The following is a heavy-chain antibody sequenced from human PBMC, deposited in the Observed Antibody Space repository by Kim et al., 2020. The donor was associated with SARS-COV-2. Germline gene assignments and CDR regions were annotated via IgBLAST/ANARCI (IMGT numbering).Heavy chain of an antibody. D-gene: IGHD6-6*01. CDR1: GFTFSSYS. J-gene: IGHJ6*02. V-gene: IGHV3-21*01. CDR3: ARGGPIAARSYYYYYGMDV. CDR2: ISSSSSYI. Sequence: GGSLRLSCAASGFTFSSYSMNWVRQAPGKGLEWVSSISSSSSYIYYADSVKGRFTISRDNAKNSLYLQMNSLRAEDMAVYYCARGGPIAARSYYYYYGMDVWGQGTTVTVSS.